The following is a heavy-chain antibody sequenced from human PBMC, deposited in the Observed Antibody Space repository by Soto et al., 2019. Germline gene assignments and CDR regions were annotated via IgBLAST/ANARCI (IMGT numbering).Heavy chain of an antibody. J-gene: IGHJ4*02. CDR1: GFSLNTRGVG. D-gene: IGHD6-19*01. CDR3: AYRPFVWGSGWNFDF. CDR2: IHWDDEK. V-gene: IGHV2-5*02. Sequence: QITLKESGPTLVIPTQTLTLTCTFSGFSLNTRGVGVGWIRQPPGKALEWVALIHWDDEKRYSPSLRNTLTSTKDTSKNQVVLIITHMDPVDTATYHCAYRPFVWGSGWNFDFWGKGILVTVSS.